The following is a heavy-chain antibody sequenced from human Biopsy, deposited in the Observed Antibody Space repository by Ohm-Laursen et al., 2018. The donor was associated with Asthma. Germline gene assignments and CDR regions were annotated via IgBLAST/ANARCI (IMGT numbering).Heavy chain of an antibody. D-gene: IGHD6-13*01. Sequence: GQTLSLTCAASGTHFGSYNMHWARQAPGKGLEWVAVITFDGSTQHYGYSVKGRFTISRDNSKNMLFLQMNSLRAEDTAVYYCSRDTLGYYFDIWGQGTQVTVSS. CDR2: ITFDGSTQ. CDR1: GTHFGSYN. CDR3: SRDTLGYYFDI. J-gene: IGHJ4*02. V-gene: IGHV3-30-3*01.